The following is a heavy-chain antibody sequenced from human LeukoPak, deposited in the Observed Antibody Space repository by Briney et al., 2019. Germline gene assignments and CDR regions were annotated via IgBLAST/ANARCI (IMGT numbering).Heavy chain of an antibody. CDR1: GCTFTNYY. CDR2: INPGGGNT. J-gene: IGHJ3*02. Sequence: ASVKVSCKASGCTFTNYYIHWVRQAPGQGLEWMELINPGGGNTNYAQNFQGRVTMTRDTSTSTIYMELSSLRSEDTAIYYCARIRDGYNDAYDIWGQGTVVTVPS. CDR3: ARIRDGYNDAYDI. D-gene: IGHD5-24*01. V-gene: IGHV1-46*01.